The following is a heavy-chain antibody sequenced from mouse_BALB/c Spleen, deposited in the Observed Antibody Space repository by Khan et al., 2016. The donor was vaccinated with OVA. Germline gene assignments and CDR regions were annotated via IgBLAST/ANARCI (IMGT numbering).Heavy chain of an antibody. Sequence: VQLEESGAGLVQPGASRKLSCAASGFTFSSYGMHWVRQAPERGLEWVAYISGDSNTIYYAETVKGRFTISRDNPRNTPFLQMTSLMSEDTAMYYCAISYFYGDYFDYWGPGTTLTVSS. CDR1: GFTFSSYG. CDR2: ISGDSNTI. CDR3: AISYFYGDYFDY. J-gene: IGHJ2*01. D-gene: IGHD1-1*01. V-gene: IGHV5-17*02.